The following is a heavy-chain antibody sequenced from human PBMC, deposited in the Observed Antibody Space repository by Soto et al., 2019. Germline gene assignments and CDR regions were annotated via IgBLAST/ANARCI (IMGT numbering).Heavy chain of an antibody. D-gene: IGHD4-17*01. CDR3: ARAIYYVDCSGYYYYYLDV. Sequence: QVQLQESGPGLVKPSETLSLTCTVSGGSISSYYWSWIRQPPGKGLEWMGYIYDGGRTNYNPSLKGRGTISVDTNKNQFSLKLSSMTAADTAVYYCARAIYYVDCSGYYYYYLDVWGKGTTVTVSS. J-gene: IGHJ6*03. V-gene: IGHV4-59*08. CDR1: GGSISSYY. CDR2: IYDGGRT.